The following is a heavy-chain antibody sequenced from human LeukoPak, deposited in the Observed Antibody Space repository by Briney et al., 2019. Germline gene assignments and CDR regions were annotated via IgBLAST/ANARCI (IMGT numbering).Heavy chain of an antibody. D-gene: IGHD3-22*01. CDR3: AKGVIGYYFDY. V-gene: IGHV3-30*18. Sequence: GGSLRLSCAASGFTSSSYGMHWVRQAPGKGLEWVAVISYDGSNKYYADSVKGRFTISGDNSKNTLYLQMNSLRAEDTAVYYCAKGVIGYYFDYWGQGTLVTVSS. CDR1: GFTSSSYG. J-gene: IGHJ4*02. CDR2: ISYDGSNK.